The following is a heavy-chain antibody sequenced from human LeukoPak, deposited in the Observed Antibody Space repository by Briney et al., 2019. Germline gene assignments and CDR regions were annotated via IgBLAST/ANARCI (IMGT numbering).Heavy chain of an antibody. J-gene: IGHJ4*02. V-gene: IGHV3-7*01. CDR2: IKQDGSEK. CDR3: ARGWNYAFRFDY. Sequence: GGSLRLSCAASGFTFSSYGMHWVRQAPGKGLEWVAHIKQDGSEKYYVDSVKGRFTISRDNAKNLLYLQMSSLRAEDTAVYYCARGWNYAFRFDYWGQGTLVTVSS. D-gene: IGHD1-7*01. CDR1: GFTFSSYG.